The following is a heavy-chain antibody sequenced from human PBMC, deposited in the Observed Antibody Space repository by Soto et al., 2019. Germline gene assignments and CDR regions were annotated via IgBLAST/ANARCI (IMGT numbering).Heavy chain of an antibody. J-gene: IGHJ4*02. CDR3: AKDPDRYDYVWGTYRYIDH. Sequence: EVQLLESGGGLVQPGGSLRLSCTASGITFSNYAMSWVRQAPRKGLEWVSSISTSGGRPYYADSVKGRFTISRDNSKNTLYLQMDSLGVEDTAVYYCAKDPDRYDYVWGTYRYIDHWGQGTLVTVSS. CDR2: ISTSGGRP. CDR1: GITFSNYA. D-gene: IGHD3-16*02. V-gene: IGHV3-23*01.